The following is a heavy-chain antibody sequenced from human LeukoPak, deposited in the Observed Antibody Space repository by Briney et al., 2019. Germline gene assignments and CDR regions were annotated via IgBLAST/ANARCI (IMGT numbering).Heavy chain of an antibody. V-gene: IGHV3-23*01. CDR3: ARVREYSSSQAIDY. D-gene: IGHD6-13*01. Sequence: PGGSLRLSCAASGFTFSSYAMSWVRQAPGKGLEWVSAISGSGGSTYYADSVKGRFTISRDNSKNTLYLQMNSLRDEDTAVYYCARVREYSSSQAIDYWGQGTLVTVSS. J-gene: IGHJ4*02. CDR1: GFTFSSYA. CDR2: ISGSGGST.